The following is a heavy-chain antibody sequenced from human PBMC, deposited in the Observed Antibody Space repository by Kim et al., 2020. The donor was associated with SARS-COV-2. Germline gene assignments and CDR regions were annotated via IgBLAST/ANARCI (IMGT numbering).Heavy chain of an antibody. CDR2: ISAYNGNT. D-gene: IGHD3-22*01. V-gene: IGHV1-18*01. Sequence: ASVKVSCKASGYTFTSYGISWVRQAPGQGLEWMGWISAYNGNTNYAQKLQGRVTMTTDTSTSTAYMELRSLRSDDTAVYYCARASITYYYDSSSEGYWGQGTLVTVSS. CDR3: ARASITYYYDSSSEGY. CDR1: GYTFTSYG. J-gene: IGHJ4*02.